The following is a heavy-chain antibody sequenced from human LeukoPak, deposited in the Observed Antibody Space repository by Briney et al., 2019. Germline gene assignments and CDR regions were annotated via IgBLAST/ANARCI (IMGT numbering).Heavy chain of an antibody. CDR2: IRGSGGST. Sequence: GGSLRLSCVASGFTFSNYAMSWVRQGPGKGLEWVSAIRGSGGSTYSADSLKGRFTISRDNAKNSLYLQMNSLRAEDTAMYYCARDSAGNDYWGQGTLVTVSS. V-gene: IGHV3-23*01. J-gene: IGHJ4*02. D-gene: IGHD6-13*01. CDR3: ARDSAGNDY. CDR1: GFTFSNYA.